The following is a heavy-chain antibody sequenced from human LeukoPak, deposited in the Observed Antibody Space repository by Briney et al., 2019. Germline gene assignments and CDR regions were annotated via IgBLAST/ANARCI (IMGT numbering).Heavy chain of an antibody. CDR3: AKDIEYYDSSGSFDY. Sequence: GRSLRLSCAASGFTFDDYAMHWVRQAPGKGLEWVSGISWNSGSIGYADSVKGRFTISRDNAKNSLYLQMNSLTAEDTALYYCAKDIEYYDSSGSFDYWGQGTLVTVSS. J-gene: IGHJ4*02. CDR2: ISWNSGSI. D-gene: IGHD3-22*01. V-gene: IGHV3-9*01. CDR1: GFTFDDYA.